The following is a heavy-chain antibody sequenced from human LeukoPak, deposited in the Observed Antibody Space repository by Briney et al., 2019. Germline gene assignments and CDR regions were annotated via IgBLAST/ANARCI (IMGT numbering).Heavy chain of an antibody. J-gene: IGHJ4*02. V-gene: IGHV4-59*08. CDR3: ASESGTHHFDY. Sequence: SETLSLTCTVSGVSISSYYWSWIRQPPGKGLEWIGYIFYSGSTNYTPSLKSRVTISVDTSKKQFSLNLSSVTAADTAVYFCASESGTHHFDYWGQGTLVTVSS. CDR2: IFYSGST. CDR1: GVSISSYY. D-gene: IGHD1-7*01.